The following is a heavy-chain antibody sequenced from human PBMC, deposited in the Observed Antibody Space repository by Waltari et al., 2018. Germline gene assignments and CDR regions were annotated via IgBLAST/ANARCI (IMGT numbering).Heavy chain of an antibody. CDR1: GGPISSGGYY. Sequence: QVQLQESGPGLVKPSQTLSLTCTVSGGPISSGGYYWSWIRPHPGKGLEWIGYTYHSGSTYYNPSLKSRVTISVDRSKNQFSLKLSSVTAADTAVYYCARGEIAAAGVFDYWGQGTLVTVSS. CDR2: TYHSGST. J-gene: IGHJ4*02. V-gene: IGHV4-31*03. CDR3: ARGEIAAAGVFDY. D-gene: IGHD6-13*01.